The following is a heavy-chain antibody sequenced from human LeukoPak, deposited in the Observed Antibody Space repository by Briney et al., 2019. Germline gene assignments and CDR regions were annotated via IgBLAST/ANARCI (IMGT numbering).Heavy chain of an antibody. CDR1: GGSISSYY. CDR2: IYYSGST. D-gene: IGHD6-13*01. Sequence: PSETLSLTCTVSGGSISSYYWSWVRQPPGKGLEWIGYIYYSGSTNYNPSLKSRVTISVDTSKIQFSLKLSSVTAADTAVYYCARGPGGIAAAGYYFDYWGQGTLVTVSS. J-gene: IGHJ4*02. V-gene: IGHV4-59*01. CDR3: ARGPGGIAAAGYYFDY.